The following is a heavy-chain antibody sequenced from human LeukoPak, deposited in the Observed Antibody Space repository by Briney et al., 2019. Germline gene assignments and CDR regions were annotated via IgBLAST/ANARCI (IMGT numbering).Heavy chain of an antibody. CDR2: TDGSST. D-gene: IGHD6-13*01. J-gene: IGHJ4*02. CDR1: GFTFSSYL. Sequence: GGSLRLSCAASGFTFSSYLMHWVRHAPGKGLVWVSRTDGSSTSYADSVKGRFTISRDNAKNTLYLQMNSLRAEDTAVYYCARGQQLVDWGQGTLVTVSS. V-gene: IGHV3-74*01. CDR3: ARGQQLVD.